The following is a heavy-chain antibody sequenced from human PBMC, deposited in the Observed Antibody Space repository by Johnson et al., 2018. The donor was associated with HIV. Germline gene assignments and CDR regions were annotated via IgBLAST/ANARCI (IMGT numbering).Heavy chain of an antibody. D-gene: IGHD6-13*01. V-gene: IGHV3-30-3*01. Sequence: QVQLVESGGGVVQHGRSLRLSCAASAFTFSNYAMQWVRQAPGKGLEWVTLISFDGNNKYYAESVRGRFTISRDNSKNTLYLQMNSLRAEDTAVYYCARGVYSSSWYGAFDIWGQGTMVTVSS. CDR3: ARGVYSSSWYGAFDI. CDR1: AFTFSNYA. J-gene: IGHJ3*02. CDR2: ISFDGNNK.